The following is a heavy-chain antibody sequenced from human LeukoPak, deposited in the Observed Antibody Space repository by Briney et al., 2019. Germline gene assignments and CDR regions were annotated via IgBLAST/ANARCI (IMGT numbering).Heavy chain of an antibody. CDR2: IYHTGSA. V-gene: IGHV4-38-2*01. J-gene: IGHJ4*02. CDR1: GYSFTSGHY. CDR3: ARYCPSYTCILRGFDY. D-gene: IGHD2-8*01. Sequence: TSETLSLTCSVSGYSFTSGHYWGWIRQPPGKGLEWIANIYHTGSAHYNPSLKSRVTISVDTSKNQFSLKLSSVTAADTAVYYCARYCPSYTCILRGFDYWGQGALVTVSS.